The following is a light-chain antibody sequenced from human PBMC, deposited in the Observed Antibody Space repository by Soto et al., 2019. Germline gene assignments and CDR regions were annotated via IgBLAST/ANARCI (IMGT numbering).Light chain of an antibody. J-gene: IGKJ1*01. CDR1: QSISSW. CDR3: QQYVTSSWT. CDR2: DAS. V-gene: IGKV1-5*01. Sequence: DIQMTQSPSTLSASVGDRVTITCRASQSISSWLAWYQQKPGKAPKLLIYDASSLESGVPSRFSGSGSGTDFTLTISRLDLEDSAFYYCQQYVTSSWTFGQGTKVEIK.